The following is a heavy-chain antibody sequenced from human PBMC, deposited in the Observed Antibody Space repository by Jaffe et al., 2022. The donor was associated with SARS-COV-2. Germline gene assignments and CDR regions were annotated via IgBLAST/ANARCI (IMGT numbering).Heavy chain of an antibody. CDR1: GGPISGYY. D-gene: IGHD3-16*01. V-gene: IGHV4-59*01. J-gene: IGHJ4*02. Sequence: QVQLQESGPGLVKPSETLSLTCTVSGGPISGYYWSWFRQPPGKGLEWIGYIYVSGRTDYHPSLKSRVTIAADTSKNQFFLNLSSVTTADTAVYYCARDLGGGDYWGQGTLVTVSS. CDR2: IYVSGRT. CDR3: ARDLGGGDY.